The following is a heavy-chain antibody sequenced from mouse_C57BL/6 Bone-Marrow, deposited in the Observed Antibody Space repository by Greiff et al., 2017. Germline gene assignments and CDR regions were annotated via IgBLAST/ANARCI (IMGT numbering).Heavy chain of an antibody. J-gene: IGHJ2*01. CDR2: IDPENGDT. CDR3: TTADYYGSSSGY. D-gene: IGHD1-1*01. Sequence: VQLQQSGAELVRPGASVTLSCTASGFNIKDDYMHWVKQRPEQGLEWIGWIDPENGDTESASKFQGKATITADTSSNTAYLQLSSLTSEDTAVXYCTTADYYGSSSGYWGQGTTLTVSS. CDR1: GFNIKDDY. V-gene: IGHV14-4*01.